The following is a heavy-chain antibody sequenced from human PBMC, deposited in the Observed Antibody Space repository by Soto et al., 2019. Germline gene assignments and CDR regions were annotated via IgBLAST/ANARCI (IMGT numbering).Heavy chain of an antibody. D-gene: IGHD3-3*01. V-gene: IGHV3-23*01. CDR3: AKDSIFGVVIFVQPNFDY. CDR1: GFTFISYA. CDR2: ISGSGGST. Sequence: GGSLRLSCASSGFTFISYAMSWVRQAPGKGLEWVSAISGSGGSTYYADSVKGRFTISRDNSKNTLYLQMNSLRAEDTAVYYCAKDSIFGVVIFVQPNFDYWGQGTLVTVPQ. J-gene: IGHJ4*02.